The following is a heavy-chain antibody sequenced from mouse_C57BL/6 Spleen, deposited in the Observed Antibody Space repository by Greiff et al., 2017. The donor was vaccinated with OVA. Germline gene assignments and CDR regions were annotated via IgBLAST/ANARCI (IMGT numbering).Heavy chain of an antibody. Sequence: VKLQQPGAELVKPGASVKMSCKASGYTFTSYWITWVKQRPGQGLEWIGDISPGSGSTNYNEKFKSKATLTVDTSSSTAYMQLSSLTSEDSAVYYCARTYYGSSYDYWGQGTTLTVSS. CDR1: GYTFTSYW. J-gene: IGHJ2*01. CDR3: ARTYYGSSYDY. CDR2: ISPGSGST. V-gene: IGHV1-55*01. D-gene: IGHD1-1*01.